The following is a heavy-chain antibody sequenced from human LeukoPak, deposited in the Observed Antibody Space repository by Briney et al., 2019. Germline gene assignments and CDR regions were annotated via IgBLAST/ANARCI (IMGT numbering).Heavy chain of an antibody. V-gene: IGHV1-8*01. CDR1: GYTFTSYD. D-gene: IGHD3-9*01. Sequence: ASVKVSCKASGYTFTSYDINWVRQATGQGVEWMGWMNPNSGNTGYAQRFQGRVTMTRNTSISIAYMEVSSLRSEDTTVYYCARGTRGDILTGYSLGYWGQGTLVTVSS. CDR2: MNPNSGNT. J-gene: IGHJ4*02. CDR3: ARGTRGDILTGYSLGY.